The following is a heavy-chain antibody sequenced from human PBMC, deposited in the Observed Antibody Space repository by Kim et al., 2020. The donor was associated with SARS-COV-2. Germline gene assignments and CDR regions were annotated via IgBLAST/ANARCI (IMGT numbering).Heavy chain of an antibody. J-gene: IGHJ6*02. CDR3: AKEAGLDYYDSSGYSMDV. CDR2: ISYDGSNK. Sequence: GGSLRLSCAASGFTFSSYGMHWVRQAPGKGLEWVAVISYDGSNKYYADSVKGRFTISRDNSKNTLYLQMNSLRAEDTAVYYCAKEAGLDYYDSSGYSMDVWGHGTTFTSSS. CDR1: GFTFSSYG. D-gene: IGHD3-22*01. V-gene: IGHV3-30*18.